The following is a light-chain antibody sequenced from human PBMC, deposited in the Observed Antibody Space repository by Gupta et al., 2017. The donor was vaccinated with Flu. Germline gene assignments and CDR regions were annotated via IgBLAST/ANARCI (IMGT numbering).Light chain of an antibody. CDR2: GAS. CDR3: QQYKNWPPFT. CDR1: QSVDSD. V-gene: IGKV3-15*01. J-gene: IGKJ2*01. Sequence: EIVMTQSPATLSVSPGERATLSCRASQSVDSDLAWYQQKPGLAPRLLIDGASTRATDIPARFTGSGSGTEFTLTISSLLSEDSAVYYCQQYKNWPPFTFGQGTKLEIK.